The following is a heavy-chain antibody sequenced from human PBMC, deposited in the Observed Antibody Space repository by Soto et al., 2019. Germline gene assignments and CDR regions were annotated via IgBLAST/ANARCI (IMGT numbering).Heavy chain of an antibody. CDR1: GSGFIRSG. Sequence: SVKVSCKASGSGFIRSGIQWVRQAHGQRLEWIGWIVVASGQTNYAQNFRGRVAITRDTSTATAYIELTGLTSEDTAVYFCSADRPAIGVGWWVWGQRTTVTVSS. V-gene: IGHV1-58*02. CDR2: IVVASGQT. CDR3: SADRPAIGVGWWV. J-gene: IGHJ6*02. D-gene: IGHD2-15*01.